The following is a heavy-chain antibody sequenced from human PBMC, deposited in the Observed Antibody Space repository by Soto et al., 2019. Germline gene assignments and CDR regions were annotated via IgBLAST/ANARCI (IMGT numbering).Heavy chain of an antibody. CDR3: ARLAPISLAAFDI. CDR2: ISSSGSTI. Sequence: EVQLVESGGGLVQPGGSLRLSCAASGFTFSSYEMNWVRQAPGKGLEWVSYISSSGSTIYYADSVKGRFTISRDNAKNSLYLQMNSLRAEDTAVYYCARLAPISLAAFDIWGQGTMVTVSS. J-gene: IGHJ3*02. CDR1: GFTFSSYE. D-gene: IGHD2-21*01. V-gene: IGHV3-48*03.